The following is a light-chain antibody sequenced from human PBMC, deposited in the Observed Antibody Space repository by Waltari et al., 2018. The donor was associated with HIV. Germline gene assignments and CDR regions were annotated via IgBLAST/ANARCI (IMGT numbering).Light chain of an antibody. J-gene: IGLJ3*02. CDR2: GNS. V-gene: IGLV1-40*01. Sequence: QSVLTQPPSVSGAPGQRVTISCTGRSSNTGAGYDVHWYQQLPGKAPKLLIYGNSNRPSGVPDRFSGSKSGTSASLAITGLQAEDEADYYCQSYDSSLSGSVFGGGTKLTVL. CDR3: QSYDSSLSGSV. CDR1: SSNTGAGYD.